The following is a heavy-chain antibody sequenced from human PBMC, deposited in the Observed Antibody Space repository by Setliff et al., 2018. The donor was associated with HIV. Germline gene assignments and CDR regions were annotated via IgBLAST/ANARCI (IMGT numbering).Heavy chain of an antibody. CDR1: GGSFSGFS. D-gene: IGHD3-3*01. CDR2: INNYGVT. V-gene: IGHV4-34*01. Sequence: SETLSLTCAVYGGSFSGFSWNWIRQPPGKGLEWIGDINNYGVTLYTSSLAGRVTISVDTSKNQFSLTLKCLTVADTALYFCSRGPTIRGSFTGVVYTAPLPSFDTWSQGSLVTV. J-gene: IGHJ4*02. CDR3: SRGPTIRGSFTGVVYTAPLPSFDT.